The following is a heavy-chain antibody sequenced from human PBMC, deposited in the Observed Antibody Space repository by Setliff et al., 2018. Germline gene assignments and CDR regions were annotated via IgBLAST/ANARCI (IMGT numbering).Heavy chain of an antibody. J-gene: IGHJ4*02. CDR1: GVSINSLSW. Sequence: SETLSLTCAVSGVSINSLSWWSWVRQSPGKGLEWIGYRHDNGERDYNPSLGSRVTISVDTSKNQFSLMLTSVTAADTAIYYCAGRPQNTPMGPCDYWGQGTLVTVSS. CDR2: RHDNGER. V-gene: IGHV4-4*02. CDR3: AGRPQNTPMGPCDY. D-gene: IGHD5-18*01.